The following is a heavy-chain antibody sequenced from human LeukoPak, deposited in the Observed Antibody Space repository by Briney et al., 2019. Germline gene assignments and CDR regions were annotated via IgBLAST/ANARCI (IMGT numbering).Heavy chain of an antibody. Sequence: GGSLRLSCAASGFIFRNYAMSWVRQAPGKGLEWVSAITGSGDTTYYADSVEGLFTISRDNSKNTLYVEMTTLRAEDTAVYYCAKWGDYDILTGYYVSDFWGQGTLVTVSS. CDR3: AKWGDYDILTGYYVSDF. CDR2: ITGSGDTT. CDR1: GFIFRNYA. J-gene: IGHJ4*02. V-gene: IGHV3-23*01. D-gene: IGHD3-9*01.